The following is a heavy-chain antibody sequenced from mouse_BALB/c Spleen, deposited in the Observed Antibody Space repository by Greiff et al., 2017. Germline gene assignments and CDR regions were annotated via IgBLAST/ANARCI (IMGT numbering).Heavy chain of an antibody. V-gene: IGHV3-1*02. D-gene: IGHD2-3*01. CDR3: ARVGYYYFDY. CDR1: GYSITSGYS. CDR2: IHYSGST. Sequence: VQLQESGPDLVKPSQSLSLTCTVTGYSITSGYSWHGIRQFPGNKLEWMDYIHYSGSTNYNPSLKSRISITRDTSQNQFFLQLNSVTTEDTATYYCARVGYYYFDYWGQGTTLTVSS. J-gene: IGHJ2*01.